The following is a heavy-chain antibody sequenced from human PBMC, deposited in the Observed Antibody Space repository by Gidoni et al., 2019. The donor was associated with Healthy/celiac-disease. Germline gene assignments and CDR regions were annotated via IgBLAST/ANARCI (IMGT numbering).Heavy chain of an antibody. J-gene: IGHJ5*02. CDR2: IDYSGST. Sequence: QLQLQESGPGLVKPSETLSLTCTVSGGSISSSSYYWGWIRQPPGKGLEWIGIIDYSGSTYYNPSLKSRVTISVDTSKNQFSLKLSSVTAADTAVYYCARTTPPSGWFDPWGQGTLVTVSS. CDR1: GGSISSSSYY. D-gene: IGHD3-10*01. V-gene: IGHV4-39*01. CDR3: ARTTPPSGWFDP.